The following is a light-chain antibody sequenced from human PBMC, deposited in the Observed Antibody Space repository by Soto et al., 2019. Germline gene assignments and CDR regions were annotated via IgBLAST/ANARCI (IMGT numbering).Light chain of an antibody. CDR2: KDS. V-gene: IGLV2-23*01. J-gene: IGLJ3*02. CDR3: CSYAGGTTGV. Sequence: QSVLTQPASVSGSPGQSITISCTGTSSDVGSYNLVSWYQQHPDKAPKLMIYKDSERPSGVSNRFSGSKSGNAASLTISGLQAEDEADYYCCSYAGGTTGVFGGGTKLTVL. CDR1: SSDVGSYNL.